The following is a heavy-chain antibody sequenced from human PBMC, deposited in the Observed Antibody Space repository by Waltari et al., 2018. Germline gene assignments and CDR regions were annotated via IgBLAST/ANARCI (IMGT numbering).Heavy chain of an antibody. CDR2: IIPILGIA. CDR1: GSPFSSYA. CDR3: ARDQCSGGSCYRTNYYYGMDV. D-gene: IGHD2-15*01. Sequence: QVQLVQSGAEVKKPGSSVKVSCKASGSPFSSYALRWVRQAPGQGLEWMGRIIPILGIANYAQKFQGRVTITADKSTSTAYMELSSLRSEDTAVYYCARDQCSGGSCYRTNYYYGMDVWGQGTTVTVSS. V-gene: IGHV1-69*04. J-gene: IGHJ6*02.